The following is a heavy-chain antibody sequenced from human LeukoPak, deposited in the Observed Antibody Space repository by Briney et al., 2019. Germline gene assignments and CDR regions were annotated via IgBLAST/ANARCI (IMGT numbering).Heavy chain of an antibody. V-gene: IGHV4-59*08. CDR2: IYYTGGT. D-gene: IGHD6-19*01. CDR1: GGSIGSNY. CDR3: AKYGNSGWVIDN. Sequence: SETLSLTCTVSGGSIGSNYWTWIRQPPGKGLEYIGYIYYTGGTNYNPSLKSRVTISVGTSKNQSSLKLTSVTAADTAVYFCAKYGNSGWVIDNWGQGTLVTVSS. J-gene: IGHJ4*02.